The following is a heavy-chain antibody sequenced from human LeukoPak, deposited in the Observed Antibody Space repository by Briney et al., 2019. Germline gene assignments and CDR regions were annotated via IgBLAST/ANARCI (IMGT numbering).Heavy chain of an antibody. V-gene: IGHV4-39*07. J-gene: IGHJ4*02. CDR2: IHYSGST. Sequence: SETLSLTCTVSDGSITSRTYYWGWIRQPPGKGLEWIGSIHYSGSTYFSPSLKSRVTISVDTSKNQFSLKLRSVTAADTAVYYCARVECTDGSCYTIEYWGQGTLVIVSS. CDR3: ARVECTDGSCYTIEY. D-gene: IGHD2-8*01. CDR1: DGSITSRTYY.